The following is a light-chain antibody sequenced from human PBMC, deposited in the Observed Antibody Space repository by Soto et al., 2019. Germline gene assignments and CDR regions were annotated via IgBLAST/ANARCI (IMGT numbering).Light chain of an antibody. CDR3: QHYGSSPPNT. V-gene: IGKV3-20*01. CDR2: GAS. CDR1: QSVTSNY. J-gene: IGKJ2*01. Sequence: EIVLTQSPGTLSLSPGERATLSCRATQSVTSNYLAWYQQQPGQAPRLLIYGASIRATGIPDRFSGSGSGTDFTLTISRLEPEDFAVYYCQHYGSSPPNTFGQGTKLEIK.